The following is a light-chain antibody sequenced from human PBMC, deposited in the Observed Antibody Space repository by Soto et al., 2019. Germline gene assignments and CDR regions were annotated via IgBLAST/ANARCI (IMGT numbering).Light chain of an antibody. V-gene: IGKV3-15*01. CDR3: QQYSNWPPIN. CDR1: QSVSIH. Sequence: ETVMTQSPGTLSVSLGEIANLYCISSQSVSIHLAWYQQKPGQAPRLLIYDTSTRATGIPARFSGSGSGTEFTLTISSLQSEDFAVYYCQQYSNWPPINCGQGTRREIK. J-gene: IGKJ5*01. CDR2: DTS.